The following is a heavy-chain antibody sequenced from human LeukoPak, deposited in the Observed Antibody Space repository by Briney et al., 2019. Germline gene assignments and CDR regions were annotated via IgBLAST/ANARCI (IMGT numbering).Heavy chain of an antibody. CDR2: IYSSGSI. V-gene: IGHV4-59*01. CDR1: GGSLSSYY. D-gene: IGHD5-24*01. J-gene: IGHJ4*02. CDR3: GRQFEF. Sequence: SETLSLTCTVFGGSLSSYYWVWVRQPPGKGLEWIGLIYSSGSIKYNPSLKSRLTISLDTSKTQISLKLTSVSAAVTAIYDCGRQFEFWGQGTLVTVSS.